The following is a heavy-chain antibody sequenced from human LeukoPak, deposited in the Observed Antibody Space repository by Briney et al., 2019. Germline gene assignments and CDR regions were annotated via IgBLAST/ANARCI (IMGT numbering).Heavy chain of an antibody. D-gene: IGHD4-11*01. CDR2: INSDGSST. CDR1: GFSLSSYW. V-gene: IGHV3-74*01. CDR3: ARGNSHSFDY. J-gene: IGHJ4*02. Sequence: GGSRRLSCVASGFSLSSYWMHWVRQTPGKGPVWVSRINSDGSSTSYADSAKGRFTISRDNAKNTLYLEVNSLTAEDTAVYYCARGNSHSFDYWGQGALVTVSS.